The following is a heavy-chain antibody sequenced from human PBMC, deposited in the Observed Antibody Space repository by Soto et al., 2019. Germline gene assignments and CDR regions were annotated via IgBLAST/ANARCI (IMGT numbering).Heavy chain of an antibody. V-gene: IGHV3-11*01. D-gene: IGHD1-20*01. CDR2: ISSSGSTI. CDR3: SRDAPWYNWNDAYLFDY. CDR1: GFTFSDYY. Sequence: QVQLVESGGGLDKPGGSLRLSCAASGFTFSDYYMSWIRQAPGKGLEWVSYISSSGSTIYYADSVKGRFTISRDNAKNSLYLQMNSLRAEHTAVYYCSRDAPWYNWNDAYLFDYWGQGTLVTVSS. J-gene: IGHJ4*02.